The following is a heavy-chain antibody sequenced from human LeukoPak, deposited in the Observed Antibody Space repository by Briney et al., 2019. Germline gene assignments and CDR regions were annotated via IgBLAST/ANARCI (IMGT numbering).Heavy chain of an antibody. CDR3: AREGYCSSTSCPFDY. CDR1: GYSFTSYW. V-gene: IGHV5-51*01. D-gene: IGHD2-2*01. J-gene: IGHJ4*02. CDR2: IYPGDPDT. Sequence: GESLKISCKGSGYSFTSYWIGWVRQMPGKGLEWMGIIYPGDPDTRYSPSFQGQVTISADKSISTAYLQWSSLKASDTAMYYCAREGYCSSTSCPFDYWGQGTLVTVSS.